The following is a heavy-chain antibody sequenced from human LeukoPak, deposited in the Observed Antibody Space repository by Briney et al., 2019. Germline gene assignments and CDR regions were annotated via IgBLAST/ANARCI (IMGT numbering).Heavy chain of an antibody. J-gene: IGHJ3*02. CDR2: INPNSGGT. Sequence: ASVKVSCKASGYTFTGYYMHWVRQAPGQGLEWMGWINPNSGGTNYAQKFQGRVTMTRDTSISTAYMELSRLRSDDTAVYYCARDVADYYGSGSYYTGGAFDIWGQGTMVTVSS. V-gene: IGHV1-2*02. D-gene: IGHD3-10*01. CDR1: GYTFTGYY. CDR3: ARDVADYYGSGSYYTGGAFDI.